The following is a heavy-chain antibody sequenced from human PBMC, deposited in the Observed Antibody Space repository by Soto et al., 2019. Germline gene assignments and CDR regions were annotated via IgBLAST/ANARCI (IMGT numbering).Heavy chain of an antibody. V-gene: IGHV4-4*02. CDR2: IYHSGST. Sequence: PSETLSLTCAVSGGSISSSNWWSWVRQPPGKGLEWIGEIYHSGSTNYNPSLKSRVTISVDKSKNQFSLKLSSVTAADTAVYYCARAKKKRFLEWFLSYNWFDPWGQGTLVTVSS. D-gene: IGHD3-3*01. CDR3: ARAKKKRFLEWFLSYNWFDP. J-gene: IGHJ5*02. CDR1: GGSISSSNW.